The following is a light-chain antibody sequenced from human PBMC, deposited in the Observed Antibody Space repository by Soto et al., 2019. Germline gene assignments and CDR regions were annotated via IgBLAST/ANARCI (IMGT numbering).Light chain of an antibody. CDR3: QKNNSAPFT. V-gene: IGKV1-27*01. CDR1: QGIRNY. CDR2: AAS. J-gene: IGKJ3*01. Sequence: DIQMTQSPSAMSASVGDRVTITCRASQGIRNYLAWYQQKPGKVPKLLIYAASTLQSGVPSRFSGSGSGTDFTLTISSLQPEDVGTYYCQKNNSAPFTFGPGTKVDIK.